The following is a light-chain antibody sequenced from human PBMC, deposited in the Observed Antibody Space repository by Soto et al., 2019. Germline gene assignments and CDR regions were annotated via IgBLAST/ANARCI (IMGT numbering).Light chain of an antibody. CDR3: QQSNSFPFT. CDR1: QGISSW. CDR2: AAS. J-gene: IGKJ5*01. Sequence: DLQMTQSPSSVSASVGDRVTITCRASQGISSWLAWYQQKPGKAPKLLIYAASTLEVGVPSRFSGSGSGTHFTLTISSLQPEDFATCYCQQSNSFPFTFGQGTRLEMK. V-gene: IGKV1-12*02.